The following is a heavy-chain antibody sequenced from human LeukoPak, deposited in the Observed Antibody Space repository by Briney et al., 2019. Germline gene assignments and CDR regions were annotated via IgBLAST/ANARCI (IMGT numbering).Heavy chain of an antibody. CDR1: GFTFSSYA. V-gene: IGHV3-74*01. Sequence: GGSLRLSCAASGFTFSSYAMHCVRQAPGKGLVWVSRISPTGSTTSYADSVKGRFPASRDTAKNTLYLQVNNLRAEDTAVYYCARGPNSNWSGLDFWGQGTTVIVSS. CDR3: ARGPNSNWSGLDF. D-gene: IGHD6-6*01. CDR2: ISPTGSTT. J-gene: IGHJ6*02.